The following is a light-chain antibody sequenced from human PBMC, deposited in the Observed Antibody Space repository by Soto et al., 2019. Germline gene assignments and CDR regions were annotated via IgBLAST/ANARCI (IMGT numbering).Light chain of an antibody. CDR3: QHYDSSPRP. CDR2: AAS. V-gene: IGKV3D-15*01. J-gene: IGKJ1*01. CDR1: QRVSRN. Sequence: VMTQSPATRSVSHGARATLYCRASQRVSRNLAWYQQKPGQAPRILIYAASTRATGIPDRFSGSGSGTDYSLTISRLEPEDFAVYYCQHYDSSPRPLGQVAKVDI.